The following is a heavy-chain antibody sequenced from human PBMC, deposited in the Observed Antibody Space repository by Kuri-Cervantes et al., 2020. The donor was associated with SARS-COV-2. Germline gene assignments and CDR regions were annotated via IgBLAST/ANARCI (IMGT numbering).Heavy chain of an antibody. Sequence: SKLLSLTCTVSGGSISSYYWSWIRQPPGKGWEWIGYIYYSGSTNYNPSLKSRVTISVDTSKNQFSLKLSSVTAADTAVYYCARSVSVAGTRGYWFDPWGQGTLVTVSS. CDR3: ARSVSVAGTRGYWFDP. D-gene: IGHD6-19*01. CDR1: GGSISSYY. CDR2: IYYSGST. J-gene: IGHJ5*02. V-gene: IGHV4-59*01.